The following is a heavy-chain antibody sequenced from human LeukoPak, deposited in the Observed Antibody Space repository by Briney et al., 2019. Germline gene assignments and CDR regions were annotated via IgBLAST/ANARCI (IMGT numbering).Heavy chain of an antibody. CDR2: INPSGGST. D-gene: IGHD3-10*01. CDR1: GYTFTSYY. Sequence: ASVKVSCKASGYTFTSYYMHWVRQAPGQGLEWMGIINPSGGSTSYAQKFQGRVTMTRDTSTSTVYMELSSLRSEDTAVYYCACAPTNICFGEYAFDYWGQGTLVTVSS. CDR3: ACAPTNICFGEYAFDY. V-gene: IGHV1-46*01. J-gene: IGHJ4*02.